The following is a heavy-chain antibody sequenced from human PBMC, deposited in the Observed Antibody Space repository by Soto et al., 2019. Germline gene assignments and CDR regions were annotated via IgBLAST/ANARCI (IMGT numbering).Heavy chain of an antibody. CDR2: IYPGDSDT. Sequence: LKISCKGSGYSFTRYWIGWVRQMPGKGLEWMAIIYPGDSDTRYSPSFQGQVTISADKSISTAYLQWSSLRASDTAMYYCAKSYSSAWYRYFQHWGQGTLVTVYS. J-gene: IGHJ1*01. V-gene: IGHV5-51*01. D-gene: IGHD6-19*01. CDR3: AKSYSSAWYRYFQH. CDR1: GYSFTRYW.